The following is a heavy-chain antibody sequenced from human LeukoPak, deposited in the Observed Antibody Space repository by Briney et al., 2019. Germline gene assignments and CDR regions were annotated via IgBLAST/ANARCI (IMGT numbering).Heavy chain of an antibody. Sequence: GGSLRLSCAASGFTFSDYAMSWVRQAPGKGLEWVSTISGSAGSTYYADSVKGRFTISRDNSKNTLYLQMNSLRAEDTAVYYCAKSQRGYDSGTSYWGQGTLVTVSS. CDR2: ISGSAGST. CDR3: AKSQRGYDSGTSY. V-gene: IGHV3-23*01. J-gene: IGHJ4*02. CDR1: GFTFSDYA. D-gene: IGHD3-10*01.